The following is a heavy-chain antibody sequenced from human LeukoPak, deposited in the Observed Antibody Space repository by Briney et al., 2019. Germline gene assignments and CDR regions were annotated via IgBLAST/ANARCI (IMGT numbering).Heavy chain of an antibody. CDR3: AKDRAYCGGDCKPPRDYYFDY. J-gene: IGHJ4*02. CDR1: GFTFSNYA. CDR2: LSDFGGTL. Sequence: GGSLTLSYAAWGFTFSNYAMMWLGPAPGRGVEGVSVLSDFGGTLSFADSVQGRFTISRDNFKNTLYLQMNSLRAEDTAVYYWAKDRAYCGGDCKPPRDYYFDYWGQGTLVTVSS. V-gene: IGHV3-23*01. D-gene: IGHD2-21*02.